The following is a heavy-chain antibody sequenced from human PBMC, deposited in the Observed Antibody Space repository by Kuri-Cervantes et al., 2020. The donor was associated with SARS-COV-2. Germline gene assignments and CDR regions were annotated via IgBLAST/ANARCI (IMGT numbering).Heavy chain of an antibody. CDR2: ISSSGSTI. J-gene: IGHJ4*02. Sequence: GESLKTSCAASGFTFSSYEMNWVRQAPGKGLEWVSYISSSGSTIYYADSVKGRFTISRDNAKHSLYLQMNSLRAEDTAVYYCAREIGTVIFDYWGQGTLVTVSS. V-gene: IGHV3-48*03. D-gene: IGHD4-17*01. CDR3: AREIGTVIFDY. CDR1: GFTFSSYE.